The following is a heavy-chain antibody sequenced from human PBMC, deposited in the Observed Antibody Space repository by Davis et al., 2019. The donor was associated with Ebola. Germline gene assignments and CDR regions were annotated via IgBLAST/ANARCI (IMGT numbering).Heavy chain of an antibody. J-gene: IGHJ4*02. Sequence: PGGSLRLSCAASGFIFSKFAMSWVRQAPGKGLEWVSITSVDGTSYADSVKGRFTISRDNVKNSLYLQMNSLRAEDTAVYYCATKQGDYWGQGTLVTVSS. V-gene: IGHV3-69-1*01. CDR2: ITSVDGT. CDR1: GFIFSKFA. CDR3: ATKQGDY.